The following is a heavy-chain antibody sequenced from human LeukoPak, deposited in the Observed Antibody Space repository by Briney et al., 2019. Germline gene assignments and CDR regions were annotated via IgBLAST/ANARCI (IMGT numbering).Heavy chain of an antibody. V-gene: IGHV1-2*02. D-gene: IGHD3-22*01. CDR1: GYSVNAYN. CDR2: INHKSGGA. Sequence: ASVKVSCKASGYSVNAYNMHWVRQAPGQGLEWMGWINHKSGGANYAQKFQGRVTMTWDTSISTAYMELSRLRSDDTAVYYCARARDYYDSSGRTGFDYWGQGTLVTVSS. CDR3: ARARDYYDSSGRTGFDY. J-gene: IGHJ4*02.